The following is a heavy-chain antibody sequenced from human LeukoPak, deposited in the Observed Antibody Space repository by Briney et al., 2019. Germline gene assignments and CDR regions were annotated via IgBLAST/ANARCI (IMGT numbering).Heavy chain of an antibody. CDR2: IYYSGST. CDR1: GGSISSGGYY. V-gene: IGHV4-31*03. D-gene: IGHD3-22*01. CDR3: ARGGTYDSSGYCYVGGLIFDP. Sequence: SETLSLTCTVSGGSISSGGYYWSWIRQHPGKGLEWIGYIYYSGSTYYNPSLKSRVTISVDTSKNQFSLKLSSVTAADTAVYYCARGGTYDSSGYCYVGGLIFDPWGQGTLVTVSS. J-gene: IGHJ5*02.